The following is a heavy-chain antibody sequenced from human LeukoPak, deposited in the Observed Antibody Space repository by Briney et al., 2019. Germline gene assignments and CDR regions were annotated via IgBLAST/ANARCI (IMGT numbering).Heavy chain of an antibody. CDR1: GGSFNGYY. CDR2: INHSGST. D-gene: IGHD2-2*01. Sequence: PSETLSLTCAVYGGSFNGYYWSWIRQPPGKGLEWMGEINHSGSTNYNPSLKSRVTISVETSKNQFSLKLSSVTAADTAVYYCARGREDIVVVPAAMDYYYYYMDVWGKGTTVTVSS. J-gene: IGHJ6*03. V-gene: IGHV4-34*01. CDR3: ARGREDIVVVPAAMDYYYYYMDV.